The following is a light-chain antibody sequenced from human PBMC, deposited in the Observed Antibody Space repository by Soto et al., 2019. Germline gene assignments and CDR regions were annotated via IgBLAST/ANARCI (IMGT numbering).Light chain of an antibody. Sequence: LVLTLSRGKVPLCPGQSSTLSCRASQSVSNNYLAWYQQKAGQAPRLLIYGASNRATGIPDRFSGSGYGTEFNLTISSLQPDDFANYYCQQYNSYLWTFGQGTKVDIK. V-gene: IGKV3-20*01. CDR1: QSVSNNY. J-gene: IGKJ1*01. CDR2: GAS. CDR3: QQYNSYLWT.